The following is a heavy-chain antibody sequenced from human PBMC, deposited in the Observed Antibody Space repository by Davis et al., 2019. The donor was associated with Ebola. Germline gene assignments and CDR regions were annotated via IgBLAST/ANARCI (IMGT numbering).Heavy chain of an antibody. V-gene: IGHV5-51*01. D-gene: IGHD4-23*01. J-gene: IGHJ4*02. CDR2: IYPYDSDT. Sequence: GGSLRLSCKSSRYGFTSYWIGWVRQMPGKGLEWMGIIYPYDSDTRYNPSFQGPITISVDQSISTAYLHWSSLKASDTAIYFCTRSISYRGSNSDYWGQGTLVTVSS. CDR1: RYGFTSYW. CDR3: TRSISYRGSNSDY.